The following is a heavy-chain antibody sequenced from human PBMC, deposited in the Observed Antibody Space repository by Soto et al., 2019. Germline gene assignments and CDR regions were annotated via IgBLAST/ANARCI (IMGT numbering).Heavy chain of an antibody. CDR3: ARDHLYCSGGSCYTRTDYYYGMDV. CDR1: GGTFSSYA. J-gene: IGHJ6*02. D-gene: IGHD2-15*01. V-gene: IGHV1-69*01. Sequence: QVQLVQSGAEVKKPGSSVKVSCKASGGTFSSYAISWVRQAPGQGLEWMGGIIPIFGTANYAQKFQGRVTIGAAESPSTAYMELSSLGSEDTAVYYCARDHLYCSGGSCYTRTDYYYGMDVWGQGTTVTVSS. CDR2: IIPIFGTA.